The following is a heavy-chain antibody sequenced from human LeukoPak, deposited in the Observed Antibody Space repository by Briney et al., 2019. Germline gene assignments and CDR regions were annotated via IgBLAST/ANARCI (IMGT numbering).Heavy chain of an antibody. CDR2: ISSSGSTI. CDR1: GFTFSDYY. CDR3: ARALDRGSYAIDY. J-gene: IGHJ4*02. D-gene: IGHD1-26*01. Sequence: GGSLRLSCAASGFTFSDYYMSWIRQAPGKGLEWVSYISSSGSTIYYADSVKGRFTISRDNAKNSLYLQMNSLRAEDTAVYYCARALDRGSYAIDYWGQGALVTVSS. V-gene: IGHV3-11*01.